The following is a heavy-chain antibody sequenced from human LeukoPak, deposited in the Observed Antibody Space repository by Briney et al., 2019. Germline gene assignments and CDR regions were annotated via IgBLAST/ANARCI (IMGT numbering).Heavy chain of an antibody. Sequence: PGGSLRLSCAASGFTFSTYAMSWVRQAPGKGLEWVSTISGSATGGNTYYADSVKGRFTISRDNSKNTLFLQMTSLTAEDTAVYYCTKKSPYGGVDYWGQGTLVTFSS. CDR2: ISGSATGGNT. CDR3: TKKSPYGGVDY. V-gene: IGHV3-23*01. D-gene: IGHD4-23*01. J-gene: IGHJ4*02. CDR1: GFTFSTYA.